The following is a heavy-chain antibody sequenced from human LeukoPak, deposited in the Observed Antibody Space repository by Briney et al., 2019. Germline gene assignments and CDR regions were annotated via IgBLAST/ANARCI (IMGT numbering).Heavy chain of an antibody. Sequence: SETLSLTCTVSGGSISSYYWSWIRQPPGKGLEWIGYIYYSGSTNYNPSLKSRVTIAVDTSKNQFSLKLSSVTAADTAVYYCARSVEGYCRGGSCYSYSYYMDVWGKGTTVTVSS. V-gene: IGHV4-59*01. CDR3: ARSVEGYCRGGSCYSYSYYMDV. CDR1: GGSISSYY. D-gene: IGHD2-15*01. CDR2: IYYSGST. J-gene: IGHJ6*03.